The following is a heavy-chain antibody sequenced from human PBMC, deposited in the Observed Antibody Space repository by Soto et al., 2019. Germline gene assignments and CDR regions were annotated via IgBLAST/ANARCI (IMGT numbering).Heavy chain of an antibody. CDR1: GGSISSGGYY. Sequence: QVQLQESGPGLVKPSQTLSLTCTVSGGSISSGGYYWSWIRQHPGKGLEWIGYIYYSGSTYYNPSLKSRVTISVDTSKNQFSLKLSSVTAADTAVYYCARVVGFDSSSSRGLNWFDPWGQGTLVTVSS. J-gene: IGHJ5*02. D-gene: IGHD6-6*01. CDR2: IYYSGST. CDR3: ARVVGFDSSSSRGLNWFDP. V-gene: IGHV4-31*03.